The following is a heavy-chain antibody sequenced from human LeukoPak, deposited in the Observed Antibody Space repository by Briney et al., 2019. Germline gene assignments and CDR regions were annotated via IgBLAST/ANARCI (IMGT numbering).Heavy chain of an antibody. CDR1: GGSISSGSHY. V-gene: IGHV4-61*02. CDR2: IYTSGAT. J-gene: IGHJ2*01. D-gene: IGHD3-10*01. CDR3: ARDRSGRMNWYFDL. Sequence: SETLSLTCTVSGGSISSGSHYWSWIRQPAGKGLEWIGRIYTSGATNYNPPLTSRVTISVDTSKNQFSLKLSSVTAADTAVYYCARDRSGRMNWYFDLWGRGTLVTVSS.